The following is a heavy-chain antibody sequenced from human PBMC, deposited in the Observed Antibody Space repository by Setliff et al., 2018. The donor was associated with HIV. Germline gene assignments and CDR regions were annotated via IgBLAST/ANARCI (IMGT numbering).Heavy chain of an antibody. Sequence: LSLTCSVSGDSTSNSYWSWIRQPAGKGLEWIGRLHASGNTNYNPSLKSRVTMSIDTSKNQLSLRLTSVTAADTAVYYCARDVLKGNYLGYYYYLDVWGKGTTVTVSS. J-gene: IGHJ6*03. D-gene: IGHD3-9*01. CDR1: GDSTSNSY. CDR3: ARDVLKGNYLGYYYYLDV. V-gene: IGHV4-4*07. CDR2: LHASGNT.